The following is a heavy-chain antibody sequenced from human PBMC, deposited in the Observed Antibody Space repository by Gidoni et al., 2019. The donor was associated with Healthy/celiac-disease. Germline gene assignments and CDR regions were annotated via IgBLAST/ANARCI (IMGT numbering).Heavy chain of an antibody. CDR3: ARGRRGTPSGYYYFDY. V-gene: IGHV4-59*01. Sequence: QVQLQESGPGLVKPSETLSLTCTVSGGSISSYYWSWIRQPPGKGLEWIGYIYYSGSTNYNPSLKSRVTISVDTSKNQFSLKLSSVTAADTAVYYCARGRRGTPSGYYYFDYWGQGTLVTVSS. J-gene: IGHJ4*02. CDR2: IYYSGST. D-gene: IGHD3-22*01. CDR1: GGSISSYY.